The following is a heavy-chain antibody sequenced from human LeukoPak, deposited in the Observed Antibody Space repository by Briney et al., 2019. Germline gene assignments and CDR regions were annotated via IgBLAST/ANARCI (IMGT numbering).Heavy chain of an antibody. CDR3: ARAGVPAAPSDY. CDR2: IIPIFGTA. J-gene: IGHJ4*02. Sequence: VASVKVSCKASGGTFSSYAISWVRQAPGQGLEWMGGIIPIFGTANYAQKFQGRVTITADESTSTAYMELSSLRSEDTAVYYCARAGVPAAPSDYWGQGTLVTVSS. CDR1: GGTFSSYA. V-gene: IGHV1-69*13. D-gene: IGHD2-2*01.